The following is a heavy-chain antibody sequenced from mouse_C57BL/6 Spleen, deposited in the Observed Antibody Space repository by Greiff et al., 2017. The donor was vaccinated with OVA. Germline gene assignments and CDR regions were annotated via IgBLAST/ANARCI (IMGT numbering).Heavy chain of an antibody. Sequence: QVQLQQPGAELVKPGASVKLSCKASGYTFTSYWMHWVKQRPGQGLEWIGMIHPNSGSTNYNEKFKSKATLTVDKSSSTAYMQLSSLTSEDSAVYYCAPYGYDAWFAYWGQGTLVTVSA. D-gene: IGHD2-2*01. J-gene: IGHJ3*01. CDR1: GYTFTSYW. CDR3: APYGYDAWFAY. CDR2: IHPNSGST. V-gene: IGHV1-64*01.